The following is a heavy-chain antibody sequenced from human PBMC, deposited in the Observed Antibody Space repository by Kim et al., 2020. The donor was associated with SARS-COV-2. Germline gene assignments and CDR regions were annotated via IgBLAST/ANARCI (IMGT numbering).Heavy chain of an antibody. J-gene: IGHJ4*02. D-gene: IGHD5-12*01. Sequence: NPSLKSRVTISVDKSKNQFSRKLSSVTAADTAVYYCARVGGYSGSYYFDYWGQGTLVTVSS. V-gene: IGHV4-4*02. CDR3: ARVGGYSGSYYFDY.